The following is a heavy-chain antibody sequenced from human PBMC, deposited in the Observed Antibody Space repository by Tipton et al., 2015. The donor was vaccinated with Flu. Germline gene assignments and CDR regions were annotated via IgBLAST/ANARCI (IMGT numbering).Heavy chain of an antibody. J-gene: IGHJ5*02. Sequence: TLSLTCSVSGGSISTYYWSWIRQPAGKGLEWVGHFYNNGSTRYNPSLKNRCTMSADTSRSQFSLKVTSVTAADTAVYFCAREGDDYSRGWYAAWGQGLLVTVSS. CDR3: AREGDDYSRGWYAA. CDR1: GGSISTYY. CDR2: FYNNGST. V-gene: IGHV4-4*07. D-gene: IGHD6-19*01.